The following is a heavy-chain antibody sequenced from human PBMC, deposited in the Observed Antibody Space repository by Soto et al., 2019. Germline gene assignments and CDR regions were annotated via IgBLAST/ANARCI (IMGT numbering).Heavy chain of an antibody. Sequence: VQLVESGGGLVKPGGSLRLSCAAYGFSFSTNNMNWVRQAPGKGLEWVSSISTSSSYIYFADSVKGRFTISRDNAKNSLFLQMNSLRAEDTAVYYCARGDSYGSRSYPYYYYYMDVWGKGTSVTVSS. D-gene: IGHD3-10*01. CDR1: GFSFSTNN. V-gene: IGHV3-21*01. CDR3: ARGDSYGSRSYPYYYYYMDV. CDR2: ISTSSSYI. J-gene: IGHJ6*03.